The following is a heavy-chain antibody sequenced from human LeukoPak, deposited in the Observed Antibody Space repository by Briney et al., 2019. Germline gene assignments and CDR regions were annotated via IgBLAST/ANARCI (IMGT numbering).Heavy chain of an antibody. D-gene: IGHD3-22*01. Sequence: GASVKVSCKVSGYTLTELSMHWVRQAPGKGLEWMGGFDPEDGETIYAQKFQGRVTVTEDTSTDTAYMELSSLRSEDTAVYYCATDPISYYYDSSGTQIDYWGQGTLVTVSS. V-gene: IGHV1-24*01. CDR2: FDPEDGET. J-gene: IGHJ4*02. CDR1: GYTLTELS. CDR3: ATDPISYYYDSSGTQIDY.